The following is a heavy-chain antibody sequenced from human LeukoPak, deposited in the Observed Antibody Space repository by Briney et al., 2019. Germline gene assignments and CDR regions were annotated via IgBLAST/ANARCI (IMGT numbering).Heavy chain of an antibody. D-gene: IGHD6-19*01. CDR3: AKDQRSHSSGPIDY. V-gene: IGHV3-20*04. Sequence: TGGSLRLSCAASGFTFDDYGMSWVRQAPGKGLEWVSGINWNGGSTGYADSVKGRFTISRDNAKNSLYLQMNSLRAEDTAVYYCAKDQRSHSSGPIDYWGQGTLVTVSS. CDR1: GFTFDDYG. J-gene: IGHJ4*02. CDR2: INWNGGST.